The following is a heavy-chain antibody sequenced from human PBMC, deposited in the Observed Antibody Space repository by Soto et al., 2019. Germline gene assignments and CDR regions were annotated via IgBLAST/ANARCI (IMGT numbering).Heavy chain of an antibody. CDR2: ISYDGSNK. J-gene: IGHJ4*01. Sequence: PGGSLRLSCAASGFTFSSDGMHWVRQAPGKGLDLVAVISYDGSNKYYSASVKGRFTISTDNPKNTLGRPMQNLRAEDTGVHYCAGWHYYGPGTYYPEGYWGHGTLVT. V-gene: IGHV3-33*03. D-gene: IGHD3-10*01. CDR3: AGWHYYGPGTYYPEGY. CDR1: GFTFSSDG.